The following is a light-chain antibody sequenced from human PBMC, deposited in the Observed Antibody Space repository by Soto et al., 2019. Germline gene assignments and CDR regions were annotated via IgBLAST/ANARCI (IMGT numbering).Light chain of an antibody. J-gene: IGLJ1*01. CDR3: YSYAGSSTFYV. Sequence: QSALTQPASVSGSPGQSITISGTGTSSDVGSYNLVSWYQQHPGKAPKLMIYEGSKRPSGVSNRFSGSKSGNTASLTISGLQAEDEADYYCYSYAGSSTFYVFGTGTKLTVL. V-gene: IGLV2-23*01. CDR2: EGS. CDR1: SSDVGSYNL.